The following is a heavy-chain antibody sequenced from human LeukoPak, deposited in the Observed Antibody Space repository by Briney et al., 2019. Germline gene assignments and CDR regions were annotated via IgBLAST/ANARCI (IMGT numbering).Heavy chain of an antibody. J-gene: IGHJ5*02. CDR2: IYYSGST. D-gene: IGHD1-7*01. V-gene: IGHV4-59*08. Sequence: SETLSLTCTVSGGSISSYYWSWIRQPPGKGLEWIGYIYYSGSTNYNPSLKSRVTISVDTSKNQFSLKLSSVTAADTAVYYCARRPVNWNSGGNWFDPWGQGTLVTVSS. CDR1: GGSISSYY. CDR3: ARRPVNWNSGGNWFDP.